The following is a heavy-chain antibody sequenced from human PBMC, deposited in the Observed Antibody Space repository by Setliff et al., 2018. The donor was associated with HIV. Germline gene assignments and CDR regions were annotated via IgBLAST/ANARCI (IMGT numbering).Heavy chain of an antibody. J-gene: IGHJ6*04. D-gene: IGHD1-26*01. CDR1: GFTFDDYG. Sequence: PGGSLRLSCAASGFTFDDYGMSRVRQAPGKGLEWVSGISSNTDNIYYADSVTGRFTISRDNAKNSLFLQMNDLRPEDTAFYYCVKDGTPIGRYYQYFHVWGEGIMVTVSS. CDR2: ISSNTDNI. V-gene: IGHV3-20*04. CDR3: VKDGTPIGRYYQYFHV.